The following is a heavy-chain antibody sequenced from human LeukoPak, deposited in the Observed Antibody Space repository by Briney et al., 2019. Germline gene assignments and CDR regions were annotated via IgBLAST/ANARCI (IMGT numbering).Heavy chain of an antibody. CDR1: GFTFSYYS. D-gene: IGHD3-16*01. CDR3: ARGGEFEAFDI. J-gene: IGHJ3*02. Sequence: GGSLRLSCAASGFTFSYYSMNWVRQAPGKGLEWVAIIWFDGSNKYYADSVKGRFTISRDNSKNTLYLQMNSLRAEDTTVYYCARGGEFEAFDIWGQGTMVTVSS. CDR2: IWFDGSNK. V-gene: IGHV3-33*08.